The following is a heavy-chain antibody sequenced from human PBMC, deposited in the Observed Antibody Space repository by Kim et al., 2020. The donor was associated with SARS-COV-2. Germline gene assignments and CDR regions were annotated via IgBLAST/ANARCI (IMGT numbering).Heavy chain of an antibody. Sequence: SVKVSCKASGYTFSSYAISWVRQAPGQGLEWMGWIIPICGTASYAQKFQGRVTMTTDDSTSTAYMELSSLRSEDTAVYYCALWHGAYYDSSGKYPYYFDYWGQGTMVTVSS. CDR2: IIPICGTA. J-gene: IGHJ4*02. CDR3: ALWHGAYYDSSGKYPYYFDY. D-gene: IGHD3-22*01. CDR1: GYTFSSYA. V-gene: IGHV1-69*05.